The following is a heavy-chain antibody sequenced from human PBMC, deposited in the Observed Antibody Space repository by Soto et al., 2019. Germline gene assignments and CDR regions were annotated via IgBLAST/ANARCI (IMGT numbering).Heavy chain of an antibody. D-gene: IGHD3-22*01. Sequence: GGSLRLSXAASGFTFSSYAMHWVRQAPGKGLEWVAVISYDGSNKYYADSVKGRFTISRDNSKNTLYLQMNSLRAEDTAVYYCASHDSSGYYYAWLDYWGQGTLVTVSS. V-gene: IGHV3-30-3*01. J-gene: IGHJ4*02. CDR3: ASHDSSGYYYAWLDY. CDR1: GFTFSSYA. CDR2: ISYDGSNK.